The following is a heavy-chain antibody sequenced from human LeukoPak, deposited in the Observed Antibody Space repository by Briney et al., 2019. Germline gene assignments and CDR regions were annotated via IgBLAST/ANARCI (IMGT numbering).Heavy chain of an antibody. CDR1: GFTFSNYY. D-gene: IGHD3-10*01. Sequence: GGSLRLSCAASGFTFSNYYMHWVRQAPGEGLEWVSYISDSGSTIYYADSVKGRFTVSRDNAKNLLYLQMNNLRDDDTAVYYCARRGELWGQGTLVTVSS. CDR3: ARRGEL. V-gene: IGHV3-48*02. CDR2: ISDSGSTI. J-gene: IGHJ4*02.